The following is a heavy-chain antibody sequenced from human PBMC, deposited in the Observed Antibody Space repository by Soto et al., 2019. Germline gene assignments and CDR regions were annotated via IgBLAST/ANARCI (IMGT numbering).Heavy chain of an antibody. Sequence: PSETLSLTCTVDSISTYYWNWIRQTPGKGLEWIGYIYYLGRTNYNRSLKSRVTISIDMSKNQFSLRLNSVTAADTAVYYCARQRGLVLIVFIWWGKG. V-gene: IGHV4-59*01. CDR2: IYYLGRT. CDR3: ARQRGLVLIVFIW. J-gene: IGHJ6*03. D-gene: IGHD3-10*01. CDR1: DSISTYY.